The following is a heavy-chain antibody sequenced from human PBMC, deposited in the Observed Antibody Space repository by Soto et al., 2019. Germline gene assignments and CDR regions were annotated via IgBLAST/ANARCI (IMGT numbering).Heavy chain of an antibody. CDR1: GGNFRSES. Sequence: QVQLVQSGAEVKKPGSSVKVSCKASGGNFRSESINWVRQAPGQGLEWMGGIIPFFGTSDYAQKFQGRLSIAADGPTTTAYMQLTSLRPQNTAVYSCSRVQPFRGNSDASGTRGQGTMVSVSP. CDR3: SRVQPFRGNSDASGT. D-gene: IGHD1-1*01. V-gene: IGHV1-69*12. CDR2: IIPFFGTS. J-gene: IGHJ3*02.